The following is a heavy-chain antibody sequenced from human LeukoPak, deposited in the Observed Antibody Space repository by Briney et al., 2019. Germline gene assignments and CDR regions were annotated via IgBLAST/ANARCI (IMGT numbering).Heavy chain of an antibody. J-gene: IGHJ4*02. CDR1: GFTFSSYG. D-gene: IGHD3-22*01. V-gene: IGHV3-30*02. Sequence: PGGSLRLSCAASGFTFSSYGMHWVRQAPGKGLEWVAFIRYDGSNKYYADSVKGRFTISRDNSKNTLYLQMNSLRAEDTAVYYCAKVDRAYQPPDYWGQGTLVTVSS. CDR2: IRYDGSNK. CDR3: AKVDRAYQPPDY.